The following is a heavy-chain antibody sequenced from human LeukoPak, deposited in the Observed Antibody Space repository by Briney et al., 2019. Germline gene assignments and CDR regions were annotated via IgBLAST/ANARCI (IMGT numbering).Heavy chain of an antibody. CDR2: IYYSGST. J-gene: IGHJ5*02. D-gene: IGHD2-15*01. Sequence: SETLPLTCTVSGGSISSYYWSWIRQPPGKGLEWIGYIYYSGSTNYNPSLKSRVTISVDTSKNQFSLKLSSVTAADTAVYYCARDLVRGYCSGGSCYPSWFDPWGQGTLVTVSS. CDR3: ARDLVRGYCSGGSCYPSWFDP. CDR1: GGSISSYY. V-gene: IGHV4-59*01.